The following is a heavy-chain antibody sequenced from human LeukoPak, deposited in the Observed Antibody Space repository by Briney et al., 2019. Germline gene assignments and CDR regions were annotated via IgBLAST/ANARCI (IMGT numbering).Heavy chain of an antibody. D-gene: IGHD7-27*01. J-gene: IGHJ4*02. CDR3: ARGSYGDPIDN. CDR2: VYSSVST. V-gene: IGHV4-59*01. Sequence: SETLSLTCTVSGGSLSRYYWFWIRQSPGNGPEWIGYVYSSVSTNYNPSLKSRVTISIDTSENQFSLKLTSMTAADTAVYYCARGSYGDPIDNWGQGILVTVSS. CDR1: GGSLSRYY.